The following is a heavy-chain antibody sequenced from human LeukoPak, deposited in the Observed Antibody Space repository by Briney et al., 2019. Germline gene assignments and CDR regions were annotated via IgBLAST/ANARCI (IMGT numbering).Heavy chain of an antibody. Sequence: ASVKVSCKASGGTFSSYAISWVRQAPGQGLEWMGGIIPILGTANYAQKFQGRVTITADESTSTAYMELSSLRSEDTAVYYCARVYSSSWSHFGYWGQGTLVTVSS. CDR3: ARVYSSSWSHFGY. CDR1: GGTFSSYA. D-gene: IGHD6-13*01. V-gene: IGHV1-69*13. J-gene: IGHJ4*02. CDR2: IIPILGTA.